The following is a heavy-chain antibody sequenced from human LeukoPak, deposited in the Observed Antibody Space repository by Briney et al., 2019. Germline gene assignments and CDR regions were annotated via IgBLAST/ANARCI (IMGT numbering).Heavy chain of an antibody. CDR1: GYSFTSHY. CDR3: AKDFYGDYQSRAFDI. D-gene: IGHD4-17*01. V-gene: IGHV1-46*01. Sequence: ASVKVSCKTSGYSFTSHYMHWVRQAPGQGLEWMGLINPSGSSTLYAQKFQGRVTMTRDMSTTTDYMELSSLRSEDTAVYYCAKDFYGDYQSRAFDIWGQGTMVTVSS. J-gene: IGHJ3*02. CDR2: INPSGSST.